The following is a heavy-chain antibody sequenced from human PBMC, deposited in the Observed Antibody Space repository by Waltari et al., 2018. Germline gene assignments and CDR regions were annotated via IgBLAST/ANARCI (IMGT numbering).Heavy chain of an antibody. D-gene: IGHD3-16*02. V-gene: IGHV4-34*01. Sequence: QVQLQQWGAGLLKPSETLSLTCAVYGGSFSGYYWSWIRKPPGKGLEWIGEINHSGSTNYNPSLKSRVTISVDTSKNQFSLKLSSVTAADTAVYYCARTMITFGGVIVYFDYWGQGTLVTVSS. CDR1: GGSFSGYY. J-gene: IGHJ4*02. CDR2: INHSGST. CDR3: ARTMITFGGVIVYFDY.